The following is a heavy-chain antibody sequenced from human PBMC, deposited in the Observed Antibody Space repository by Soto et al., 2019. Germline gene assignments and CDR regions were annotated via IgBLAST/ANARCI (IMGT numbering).Heavy chain of an antibody. J-gene: IGHJ4*02. Sequence: XSVKVSCEASGYTLSGFYMHWVRQAPGQGLEWMGWINPNSGGTKSAEKFQGRVTMTRDTSISTAYMELSRLTSDDTAVYYCASDAVTGTAGLDFWGQGTQVTASS. CDR3: ASDAVTGTAGLDF. CDR1: GYTLSGFY. D-gene: IGHD6-19*01. V-gene: IGHV1-2*02. CDR2: INPNSGGT.